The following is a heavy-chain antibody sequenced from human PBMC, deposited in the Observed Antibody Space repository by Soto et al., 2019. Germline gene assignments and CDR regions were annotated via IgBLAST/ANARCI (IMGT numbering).Heavy chain of an antibody. CDR1: RFTFGTYG. CDR3: AKEGVSSSTSCSRCYGLDV. J-gene: IGHJ6*02. Sequence: PGGVLRLSCAASRFTFGTYGMHWVRQAPGKGLEWVAALSHDGSNKYYAGSVKGRFTISRDNSKNTLYLEMESLRLDDTAVYYCAKEGVSSSTSCSRCYGLDVWGQGTPVTVSS. D-gene: IGHD2-2*01. CDR2: LSHDGSNK. V-gene: IGHV3-30*18.